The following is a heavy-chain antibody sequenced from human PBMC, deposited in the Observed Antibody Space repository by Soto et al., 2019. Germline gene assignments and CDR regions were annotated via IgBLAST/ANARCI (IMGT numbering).Heavy chain of an antibody. D-gene: IGHD4-17*01. CDR1: GFTFSTYS. CDR2: ISSRSNYI. V-gene: IGHV3-21*01. J-gene: IGHJ6*02. Sequence: GGSLRLSCAASGFTFSTYSMNWVRQAPGQGLEWVSSISSRSNYIYYADSVRGRFTISRDNAKNSLYLQMNSLRAEDTAVYYCARDVVTMTHYAMDVWGQGTTVTVSS. CDR3: ARDVVTMTHYAMDV.